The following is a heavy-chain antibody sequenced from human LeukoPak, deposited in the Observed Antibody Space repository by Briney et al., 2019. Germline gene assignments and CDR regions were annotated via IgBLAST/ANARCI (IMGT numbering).Heavy chain of an antibody. V-gene: IGHV5-51*01. Sequence: GESLKISCKGSGYSFTTYWIAWVRQMPGKGLEWMGIIYPGDSDTRYSPSFQGQVTISADESISTAYLQWSSLKASDTAIYYCARTSMPSRDWFDPWGQGTLVSVSS. J-gene: IGHJ5*02. CDR2: IYPGDSDT. CDR1: GYSFTTYW. D-gene: IGHD2-2*01. CDR3: ARTSMPSRDWFDP.